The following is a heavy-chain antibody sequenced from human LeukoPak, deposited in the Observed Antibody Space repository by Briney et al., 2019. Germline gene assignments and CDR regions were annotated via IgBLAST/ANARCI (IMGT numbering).Heavy chain of an antibody. CDR1: GNCVSRIIPA. D-gene: IGHD1-26*01. CDR3: VGQKPGLRTFDM. V-gene: IGHV6-1*01. Sequence: SQTLSPTCAMSGNCVSRIIPAWNWIRQSPSRGLEWLGRTYYRSKWFNEYAVSVKSRITINPDTSKNQFSLQLSSVTPEDTAVYYSVGQKPGLRTFDMWGQGTMVTVSS. J-gene: IGHJ3*02. CDR2: TYYRSKWFN.